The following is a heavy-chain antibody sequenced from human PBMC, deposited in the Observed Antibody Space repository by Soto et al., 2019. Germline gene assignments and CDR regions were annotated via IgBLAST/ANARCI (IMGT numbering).Heavy chain of an antibody. V-gene: IGHV3-53*02. CDR3: ARDVIAVASSADY. D-gene: IGHD6-19*01. CDR2: LSSDGGA. Sequence: EVHLVETGGGLVQPGGSLRLSCAASAFTVRSNYLSWVRQAPGKGLEWVSALSSDGGAYYTDSVKGRFAISRDNSKNTLYLKMDSLTAEDTAVYYCARDVIAVASSADYWGQGTLVTVSS. CDR1: AFTVRSNY. J-gene: IGHJ4*02.